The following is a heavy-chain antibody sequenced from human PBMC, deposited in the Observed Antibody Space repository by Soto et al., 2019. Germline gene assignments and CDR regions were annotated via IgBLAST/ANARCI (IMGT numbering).Heavy chain of an antibody. CDR2: ISSGSGNI. CDR3: ARTYGTGSLNWFDP. Sequence: PGGSLRLSFAACGFIVSSYDMNWVRQAPGKGLEWVSYISSGSGNILYADSVKGRFTISRDNAKNSLYLQMNSLRAEDTAVYYCARTYGTGSLNWFDPWGQGTLVTVSS. D-gene: IGHD3-10*01. CDR1: GFIVSSYD. V-gene: IGHV3-48*04. J-gene: IGHJ5*02.